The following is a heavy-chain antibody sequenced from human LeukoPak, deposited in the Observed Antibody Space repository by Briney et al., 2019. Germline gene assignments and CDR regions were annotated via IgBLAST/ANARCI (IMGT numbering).Heavy chain of an antibody. D-gene: IGHD4-23*01. J-gene: IGHJ4*02. CDR1: GYTFTRYY. CDR2: INPRGGST. Sequence: GSVTVSCKASGYTFTRYYMHWVRQAPGEGVEWMGIINPRGGSTIYGQKFQGRVTITRDTTTSTVYMELSSLRSDDTAVYYCASDYGGNTFDYWGQGTLVTVSS. V-gene: IGHV1-46*01. CDR3: ASDYGGNTFDY.